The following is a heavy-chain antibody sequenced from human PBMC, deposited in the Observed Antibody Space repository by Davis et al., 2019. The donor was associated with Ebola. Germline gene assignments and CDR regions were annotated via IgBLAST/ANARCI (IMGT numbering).Heavy chain of an antibody. CDR1: GFTFSSYE. CDR2: ISSSGSTI. V-gene: IGHV3-48*03. J-gene: IGHJ6*02. D-gene: IGHD6-19*01. CDR3: ARDPMTVAGNYYYNGMDV. Sequence: GESLKISCAASGFTFSSYEMNWVRQAPGKGLEWVSYISSSGSTIYYADSVKGRFTISRDNAKNTLYLQMNSLRAEDTAVYYCARDPMTVAGNYYYNGMDVWGQGTTVTVSS.